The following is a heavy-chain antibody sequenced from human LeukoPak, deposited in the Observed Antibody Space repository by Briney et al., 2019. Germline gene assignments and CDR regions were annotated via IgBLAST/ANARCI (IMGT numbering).Heavy chain of an antibody. CDR3: ARVLPQGRYCSGGSCYCLLD. Sequence: GGSLRLSCAASGFTFSSYAMSWVRQAPGKGLEWVSAISGSGGSTYYADSVKGRFTISRDNSKNTLYLQMNSLRSEDTAVYYCARVLPQGRYCSGGSCYCLLDWGQGTLVTVSS. D-gene: IGHD2-15*01. CDR1: GFTFSSYA. J-gene: IGHJ4*02. V-gene: IGHV3-23*01. CDR2: ISGSGGST.